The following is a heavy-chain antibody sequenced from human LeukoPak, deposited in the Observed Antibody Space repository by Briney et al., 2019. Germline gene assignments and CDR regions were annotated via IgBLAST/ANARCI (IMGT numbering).Heavy chain of an antibody. V-gene: IGHV3-48*02. CDR1: GFTFSSYS. CDR2: ISSSSSTI. CDR3: ARNPMVRGGTYFDY. Sequence: GGSLRLPCAASGFTFSSYSMNWVRQAPGKGLEWVSYISSSSSTIYYADSVKGRFTISRDNAKNSLYLQMNSLRDEDTAVYYCARNPMVRGGTYFDYWGQGTLVTVSS. J-gene: IGHJ4*02. D-gene: IGHD3-10*01.